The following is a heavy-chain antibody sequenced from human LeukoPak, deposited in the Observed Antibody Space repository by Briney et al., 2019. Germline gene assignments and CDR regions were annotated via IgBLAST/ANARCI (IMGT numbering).Heavy chain of an antibody. V-gene: IGHV3-48*02. CDR3: VRDWGNDREFDY. J-gene: IGHJ4*02. D-gene: IGHD3-16*02. CDR2: ISSGGNTI. Sequence: PGGSLRLSCIASKFTFGDYGMNWVRQAPGKGLEWVSFISSGGNTIYYTDSVKGRFTISRDNAKNSVNLQMSSLREEDTAVYYCVRDWGNDREFDYWGQGTLVTVSS. CDR1: KFTFGDYG.